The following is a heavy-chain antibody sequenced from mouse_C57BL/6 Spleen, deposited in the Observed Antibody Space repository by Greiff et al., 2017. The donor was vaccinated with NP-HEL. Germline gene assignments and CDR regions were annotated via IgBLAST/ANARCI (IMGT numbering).Heavy chain of an antibody. CDR2: ILPGDGGT. CDR1: GYAFSSSW. J-gene: IGHJ3*01. V-gene: IGHV1-82*01. CDR3: ARGGIDDDYFAY. Sequence: QVQLKESGPELVKPGASVKISCKASGYAFSSSWMNWVKQRPGKGLEWIGRILPGDGGTNYNGKFKGKATLTADKSSSTAYMQLSSLTSDDSAVYFCARGGIDDDYFAYWGQGTLVTVSA. D-gene: IGHD2-4*01.